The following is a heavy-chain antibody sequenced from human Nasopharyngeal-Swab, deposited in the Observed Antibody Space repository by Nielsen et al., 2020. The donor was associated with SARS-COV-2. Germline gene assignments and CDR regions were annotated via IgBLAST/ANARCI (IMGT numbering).Heavy chain of an antibody. Sequence: GGSLRLSCAASGFTFSSYAMSWVRQAPGKGLEWVSAISGGGGSTYYADSVKGRFTISRDNSKNTLYLQMNSLRAEDTAVYYCAKDNSPFPVHYDFWSGPTYFDYWGQGTLVTVSS. CDR2: ISGGGGST. V-gene: IGHV3-23*01. CDR3: AKDNSPFPVHYDFWSGPTYFDY. CDR1: GFTFSSYA. D-gene: IGHD3-3*01. J-gene: IGHJ4*02.